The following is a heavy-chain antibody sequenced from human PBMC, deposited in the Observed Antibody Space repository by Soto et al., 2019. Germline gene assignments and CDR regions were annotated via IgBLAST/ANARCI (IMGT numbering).Heavy chain of an antibody. Sequence: PGGSLRLSCAASGFTFSSYSINWVRQAPGKGLEWXSSXXSXXXXXYXXXSVKGRFTISRDNAKNSLYLQMSSLRAEDTAVYYCAKLGQRRAFDIWGQGTMVTVSS. V-gene: IGHV3-21*04. CDR2: XXSXXXXX. CDR3: AKLGQRRAFDI. CDR1: GFTFSSYS. D-gene: IGHD6-25*01. J-gene: IGHJ3*02.